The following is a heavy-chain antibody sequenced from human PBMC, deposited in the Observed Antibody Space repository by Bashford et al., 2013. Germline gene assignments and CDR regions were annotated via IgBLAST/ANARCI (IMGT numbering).Heavy chain of an antibody. V-gene: IGHV1-2*02. J-gene: IGHJ4*02. D-gene: IGHD4-17*01. Sequence: WVRQALDKGLSGWDGSTLTVEAQLCTEVSGRVTLTRDTSIRTAYMELSRVRSDDTAVYYCASGSSVTFLAYWGQGTLVTVSS. CDR2: STLTVEA. CDR3: ASGSSVTFLAY.